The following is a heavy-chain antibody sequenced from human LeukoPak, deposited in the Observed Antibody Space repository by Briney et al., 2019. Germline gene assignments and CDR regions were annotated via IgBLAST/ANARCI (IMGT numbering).Heavy chain of an antibody. CDR3: ARLETGADFDY. CDR2: INHSGST. CDR1: GGSFSGYY. Sequence: SETLPLTCAVYGGSFSGYYWSWIRQPPGKGLEWIGEINHSGSTNYNPSLKSRVTISVDTSKNQFSLKLSSVTAADTAVYYCARLETGADFDYWGQGTLVTVSS. V-gene: IGHV4-34*01. J-gene: IGHJ4*02. D-gene: IGHD3-3*01.